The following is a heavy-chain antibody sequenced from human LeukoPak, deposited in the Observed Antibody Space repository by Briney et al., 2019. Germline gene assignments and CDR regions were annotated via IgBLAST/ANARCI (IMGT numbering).Heavy chain of an antibody. V-gene: IGHV3-21*01. Sequence: GGSLRLSCAASGFTFSSYGMSWVRQAPGKGLEWVSSISTTSNYIYYADSVKGRFTISRDNAKNSLYLQMNSLRAEDTAVYYCARHIVVVTAAFAYWGQGTLVTVSS. CDR2: ISTTSNYI. CDR1: GFTFSSYG. J-gene: IGHJ4*02. CDR3: ARHIVVVTAAFAY. D-gene: IGHD2-21*02.